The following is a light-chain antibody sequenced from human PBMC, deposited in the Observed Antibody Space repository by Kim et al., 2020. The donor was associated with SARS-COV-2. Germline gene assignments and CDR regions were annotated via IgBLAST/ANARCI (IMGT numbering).Light chain of an antibody. CDR1: QSISSW. Sequence: SASVGDRVIITCQARQSISSWLAWYQQKAGKAPKVLIYDASRLGSGVPSRFSGSGSGTEFTLTISSLQPDDFATYYCQQYNTYSYTFGQGTKLEI. V-gene: IGKV1-5*01. CDR2: DAS. CDR3: QQYNTYSYT. J-gene: IGKJ2*01.